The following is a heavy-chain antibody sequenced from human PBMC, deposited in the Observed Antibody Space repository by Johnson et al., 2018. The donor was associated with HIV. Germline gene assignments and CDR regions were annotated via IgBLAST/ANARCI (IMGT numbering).Heavy chain of an antibody. Sequence: VQLVESGGGLVQPGGSLRLSCAASGFTFSDYYMSWIRQAPGTGLEWVTGINWNGGTTGYAGSVKGRFTISRDSAKNSLYLQMNSLRAEDTAFYYCARARMTTVTNDAFDIWGQGTMVTVSS. D-gene: IGHD4-17*01. CDR1: GFTFSDYY. J-gene: IGHJ3*02. CDR3: ARARMTTVTNDAFDI. V-gene: IGHV3-20*04. CDR2: INWNGGTT.